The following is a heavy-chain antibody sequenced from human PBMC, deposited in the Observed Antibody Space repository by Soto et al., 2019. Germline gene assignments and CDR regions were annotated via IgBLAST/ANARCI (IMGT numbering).Heavy chain of an antibody. J-gene: IGHJ3*02. CDR1: GFSLSTSGVG. Sequence: QITLKESGPPLVKPTQTLTLTCTFSGFSLSTSGVGVGWIRQPPGKALEWLALIYWDDDKRYSPSLKSRLTITKDTTKTPAVLTKTISDPVDTATSSYTHYFYILVDYAFDIWGHGTMVSVSS. V-gene: IGHV2-5*02. D-gene: IGHD3-3*01. CDR3: THYFYILVDYAFDI. CDR2: IYWDDDK.